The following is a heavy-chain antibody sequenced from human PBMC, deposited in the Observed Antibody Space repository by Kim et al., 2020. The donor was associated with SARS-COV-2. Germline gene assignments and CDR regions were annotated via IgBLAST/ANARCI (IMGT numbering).Heavy chain of an antibody. Sequence: SPYYTPSLTSRVTISVDTSKNQFSLKLSSVTAADTAVYYCAVVPAATLDYWGQGTLVTVSS. J-gene: IGHJ4*02. V-gene: IGHV4-39*01. D-gene: IGHD2-2*01. CDR3: AVVPAATLDY. CDR2: SP.